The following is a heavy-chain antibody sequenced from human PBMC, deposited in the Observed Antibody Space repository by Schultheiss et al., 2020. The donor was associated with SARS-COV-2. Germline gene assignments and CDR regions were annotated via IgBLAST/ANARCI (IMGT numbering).Heavy chain of an antibody. CDR1: GYKFNNFW. D-gene: IGHD6-6*01. CDR3: ARRYSSSSGRDY. CDR2: IYPGDSDT. J-gene: IGHJ4*02. V-gene: IGHV5-51*01. Sequence: GGSLRLSCKASGYKFNNFWIGWVRQMPGKGLEWMGIIYPGDSDTRYSPSFQGQVTISADKSISTAYLQWSSLKASDTAMYYCARRYSSSSGRDYWGQGTLVTVSS.